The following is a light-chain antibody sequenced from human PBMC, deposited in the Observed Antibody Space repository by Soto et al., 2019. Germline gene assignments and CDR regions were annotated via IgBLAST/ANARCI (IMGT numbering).Light chain of an antibody. CDR2: DVS. V-gene: IGLV2-11*01. Sequence: QSALTQPRSVSGSPGQSVTISCTGPTIDVDSSNYVSWYQQHPGKAPKLMIYDVSERPSGVPDRFSGSKSGSTASLTISGLQAEDEADYYCCSYSNIPPHVVFGGGTKLTVL. CDR1: TIDVDSSNY. CDR3: CSYSNIPPHVV. J-gene: IGLJ2*01.